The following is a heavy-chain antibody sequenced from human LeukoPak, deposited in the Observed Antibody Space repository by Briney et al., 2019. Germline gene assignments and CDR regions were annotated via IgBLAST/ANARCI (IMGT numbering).Heavy chain of an antibody. Sequence: GGSLRLSCAASGFTFSSYAMHWVRQAPGKGLEWVAVISYDGSNKYYADSVKGRFTISRDNSKNTLYLQMNSLRAEDTAVYYCARARIATAGWFDPWGLGTLVTVSS. CDR1: GFTFSSYA. V-gene: IGHV3-30*04. D-gene: IGHD6-13*01. CDR2: ISYDGSNK. J-gene: IGHJ5*02. CDR3: ARARIATAGWFDP.